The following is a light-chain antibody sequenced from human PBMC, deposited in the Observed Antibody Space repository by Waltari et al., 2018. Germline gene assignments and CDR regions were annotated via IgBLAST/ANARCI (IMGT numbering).Light chain of an antibody. CDR1: KTGDNY. Sequence: SYELTQPPSVSVCPDQTASIPRTGDKTGDNYDSWYQQKPGQSPVLVIYQDSKRPSGIPERFSGSNSGNTATLTISGTQAMDEADYYCQAWDSSTAWGVFGGGTKLTVL. J-gene: IGLJ2*01. CDR2: QDS. CDR3: QAWDSSTAWGV. V-gene: IGLV3-1*01.